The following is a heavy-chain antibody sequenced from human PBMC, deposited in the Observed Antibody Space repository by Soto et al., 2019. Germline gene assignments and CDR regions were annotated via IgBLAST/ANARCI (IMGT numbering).Heavy chain of an antibody. CDR1: GFTFISYG. CDR3: ARGAAAAGTDWFDA. J-gene: IGHJ5*02. Sequence: EMQLLESGGGLVQPGGSLRLSCAASGFTFISYGMTWVRQAPGKGLEWVSGITTTGRNTYYAESVKGRFTISRDNSKNVVYLQMNSLRAEDTAVYYCARGAAAAGTDWFDAGGQGTLVIVSS. V-gene: IGHV3-23*01. CDR2: ITTTGRNT. D-gene: IGHD6-13*01.